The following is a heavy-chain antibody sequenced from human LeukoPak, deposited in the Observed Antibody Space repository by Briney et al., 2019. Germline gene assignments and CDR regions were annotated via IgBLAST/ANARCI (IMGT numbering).Heavy chain of an antibody. D-gene: IGHD4-17*01. CDR3: AKMTTVTSLPDY. CDR2: IYSGGST. Sequence: GGSLRLSCAASGFTVSSNYMSWVRQAPGKGLEWVSVIYSGGSTYYADSVKGRFTISRDNSKNTLYLQMNSLRAEDTAVYYCAKMTTVTSLPDYWGQGTLVTVSS. V-gene: IGHV3-53*01. CDR1: GFTVSSNY. J-gene: IGHJ4*02.